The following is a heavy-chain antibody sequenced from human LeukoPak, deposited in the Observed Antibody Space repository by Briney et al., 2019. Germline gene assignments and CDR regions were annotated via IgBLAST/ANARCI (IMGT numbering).Heavy chain of an antibody. V-gene: IGHV3-30*03. D-gene: IGHD4-17*01. CDR2: ISYDGSNK. J-gene: IGHJ4*02. Sequence: SGGSLRLSCAASGFTFSSYGMHWVRQAPGKGLEWVAVISYDGSNKYYADSVKGRFTISRDNSKNTLYLQMNSLRAEDTAVYYCARKPPAQPAVTTRYFDYWGQGTLVTVSS. CDR1: GFTFSSYG. CDR3: ARKPPAQPAVTTRYFDY.